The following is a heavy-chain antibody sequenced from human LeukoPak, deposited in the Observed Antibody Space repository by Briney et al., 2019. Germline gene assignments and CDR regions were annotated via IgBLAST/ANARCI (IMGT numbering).Heavy chain of an antibody. V-gene: IGHV4-59*11. CDR2: IYYSGST. D-gene: IGHD4-23*01. Sequence: SETLSLTCTVSGGSISSHYWNWIRQPPGKGLEWIGYIYYSGSTNYNPSLKSLITISVDTSNNQFSLKLSSVTAADTAVYYCARETTVVTPGRSDVFDIWGQGTKVTVSS. CDR3: ARETTVVTPGRSDVFDI. CDR1: GGSISSHY. J-gene: IGHJ3*02.